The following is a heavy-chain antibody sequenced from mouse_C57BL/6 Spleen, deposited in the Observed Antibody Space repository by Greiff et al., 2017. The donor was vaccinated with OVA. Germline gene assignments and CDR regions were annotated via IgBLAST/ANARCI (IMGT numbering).Heavy chain of an antibody. CDR1: GYTFTSYW. V-gene: IGHV1-64*01. CDR3: ARSYDYLFDY. Sequence: QVQLQQPGAELAKPGASVKLSCKASGYTFTSYWMHWVKQRPGQGLEWIGMIHPNSGSTNYNEKFKSKATLTVDKSSSTAYMQLSSLTSEDSAVYYCARSYDYLFDYWGQGTTLTVSS. J-gene: IGHJ2*01. D-gene: IGHD2-4*01. CDR2: IHPNSGST.